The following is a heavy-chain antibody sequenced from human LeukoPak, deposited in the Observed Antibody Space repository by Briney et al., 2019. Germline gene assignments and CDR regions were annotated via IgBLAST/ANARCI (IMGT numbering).Heavy chain of an antibody. D-gene: IGHD3-3*01. Sequence: GGSLRLSCAASGFTLSTYWMHWVRQGPGKGLVWVSYISPDGGITRYADSVKGRFTISRDNARNTLYLQMNSLRAEDTALYYCATPWSYWGQGTLVTVSS. CDR3: ATPWSY. CDR1: GFTLSTYW. CDR2: ISPDGGIT. V-gene: IGHV3-74*01. J-gene: IGHJ4*02.